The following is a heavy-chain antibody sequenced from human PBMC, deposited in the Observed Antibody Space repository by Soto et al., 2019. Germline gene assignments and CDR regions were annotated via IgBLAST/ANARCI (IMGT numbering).Heavy chain of an antibody. CDR1: EVTFSSYA. D-gene: IGHD7-27*01. Sequence: GGSLRLSCAASEVTFSSYAMSWVRQATGKGLEWVSAISGSGGSTYYADSVKGRFTISRDNSKNTLYLQMNSLRAEDTAVYYCAKGLDNWGSGYFDYWGQGTLVTVS. V-gene: IGHV3-23*01. J-gene: IGHJ4*02. CDR3: AKGLDNWGSGYFDY. CDR2: ISGSGGST.